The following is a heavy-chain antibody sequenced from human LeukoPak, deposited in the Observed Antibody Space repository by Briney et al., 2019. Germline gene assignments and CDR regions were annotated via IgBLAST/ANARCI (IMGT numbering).Heavy chain of an antibody. CDR1: GFTFSNYA. D-gene: IGHD1-1*01. Sequence: SGGSLRLSCAASGFTFSNYAMSWVRQAPGKGLEWVSTISGGSDRTYYTDSVKGRFTISRDHSENTLYLQMNSLRAEDTAVYHCAKHGRGSNSRDYFDYWGQGTLVTVSS. CDR2: ISGGSDRT. J-gene: IGHJ4*02. CDR3: AKHGRGSNSRDYFDY. V-gene: IGHV3-23*01.